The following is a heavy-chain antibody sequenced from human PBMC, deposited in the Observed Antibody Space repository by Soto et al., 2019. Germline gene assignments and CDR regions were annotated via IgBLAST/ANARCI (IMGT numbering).Heavy chain of an antibody. Sequence: EVQLVESGGGLVQPGGSLRLSCAASGFALSTYWMHWVRQAPGKGLLWVARIKFDGSSTYSADSVKGPFTISRDDAKNTLYLQMNGLRVDDTAVYYCARGAKNIYAMDVWGQGTTVTVSS. V-gene: IGHV3-74*01. CDR2: IKFDGSST. CDR3: ARGAKNIYAMDV. CDR1: GFALSTYW. J-gene: IGHJ6*02.